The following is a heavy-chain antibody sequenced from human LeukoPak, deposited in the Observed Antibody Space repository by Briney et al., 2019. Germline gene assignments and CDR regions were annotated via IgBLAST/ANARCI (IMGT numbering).Heavy chain of an antibody. CDR1: GYTFTSYG. V-gene: IGHV1-18*01. Sequence: ASVKVCCKASGYTFTSYGISWVRQAPGQGLEWMGWISAYNGNTNYAQRLQGRVTMTTDTSTSTAYMELRSLRSDDTAVYYCARDLHSYYYDSSGYHYWGQGTLVTVSS. CDR2: ISAYNGNT. J-gene: IGHJ4*02. CDR3: ARDLHSYYYDSSGYHY. D-gene: IGHD3-22*01.